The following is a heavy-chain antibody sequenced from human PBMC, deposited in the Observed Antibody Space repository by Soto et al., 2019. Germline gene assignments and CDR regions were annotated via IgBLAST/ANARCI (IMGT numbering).Heavy chain of an antibody. Sequence: GGSLRLSCSASGFTFSSYAMHWVRQAPGKGLEYVSAISSNGGSTYYADSVKGRFTISRDNSKNTLYLQMSSLRAEDTAVYYCVKDRNMDIVATMSFGYWGQGTLVTVSS. CDR3: VKDRNMDIVATMSFGY. CDR2: ISSNGGST. CDR1: GFTFSSYA. J-gene: IGHJ4*02. V-gene: IGHV3-64D*08. D-gene: IGHD5-12*01.